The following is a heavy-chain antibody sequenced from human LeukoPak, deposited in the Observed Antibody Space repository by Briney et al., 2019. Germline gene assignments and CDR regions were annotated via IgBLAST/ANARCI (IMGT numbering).Heavy chain of an antibody. Sequence: GGSLRLSCAASGFTFSSYAMSWVRQAPGKGLAWVSTISVGSGSTYCADSVKGRFTISKDNSKNTLYLQMNSLRDEDTAVYYCAKHRFESGGYHSTDWGQGTLVTVSS. J-gene: IGHJ4*02. CDR3: AKHRFESGGYHSTD. CDR1: GFTFSSYA. D-gene: IGHD2-15*01. V-gene: IGHV3-23*01. CDR2: ISVGSGST.